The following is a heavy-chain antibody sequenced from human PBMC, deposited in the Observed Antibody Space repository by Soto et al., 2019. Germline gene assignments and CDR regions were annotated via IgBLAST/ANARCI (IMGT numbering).Heavy chain of an antibody. CDR2: IYYSGST. Sequence: PSETLSLTCTVSGGSISSYYWSWIRQPPGKGLEWIGYIYYSGSTNYNPSLKSRVTISVDTSKNQFSLKLSSVTAADTAVYYCARRYGTVFDFWGQGTLVTVSS. D-gene: IGHD6-13*01. V-gene: IGHV4-59*01. CDR1: GGSISSYY. J-gene: IGHJ4*02. CDR3: ARRYGTVFDF.